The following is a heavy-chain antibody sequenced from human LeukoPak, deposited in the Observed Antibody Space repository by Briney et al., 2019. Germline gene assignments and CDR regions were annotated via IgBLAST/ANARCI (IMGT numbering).Heavy chain of an antibody. Sequence: GGSLRLSCAASGFTFSSYGMHWVRQAPGKGLEWMAFIRYDGSNEYYADSVKGRFTVSRDNSKNTLYLQMNSLRTEDTAVYYCAKDDPFKTFDYWGQGSLVTVSS. CDR1: GFTFSSYG. J-gene: IGHJ4*02. V-gene: IGHV3-30*02. CDR3: AKDDPFKTFDY. CDR2: IRYDGSNE.